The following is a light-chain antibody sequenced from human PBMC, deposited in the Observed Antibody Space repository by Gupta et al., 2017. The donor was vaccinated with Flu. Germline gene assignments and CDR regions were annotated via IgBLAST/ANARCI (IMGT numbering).Light chain of an antibody. V-gene: IGLV2-14*01. CDR3: SSYSSSTTSII. J-gene: IGLJ2*01. CDR1: SSDVGGYQY. CDR2: EVN. Sequence: QSALTQPVSVSGSPGQSITISCTGTSSDVGGYQYISCYQKHPGKAPKLMIYEVNVRPSGVSTRFAASKSGNSASLSISGLQADDEADYYCSSYSSSTTSIIFGGGTKLTVL.